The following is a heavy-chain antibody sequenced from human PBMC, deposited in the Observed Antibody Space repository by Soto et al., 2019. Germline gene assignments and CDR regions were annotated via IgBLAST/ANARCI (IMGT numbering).Heavy chain of an antibody. V-gene: IGHV3-23*01. CDR2: ISGSGGST. CDR3: AKEPLREAVAGSYFDY. D-gene: IGHD6-19*01. CDR1: GFTFSSYS. Sequence: GPLRLSCAASGFTFSSYSMSWVRQSPGKGLEWVSAISGSGGSTYYADSVKGRFTISRDNSKNTLYLQMNSLRAEDTAVYYCAKEPLREAVAGSYFDYWGQGTLVTVSS. J-gene: IGHJ4*02.